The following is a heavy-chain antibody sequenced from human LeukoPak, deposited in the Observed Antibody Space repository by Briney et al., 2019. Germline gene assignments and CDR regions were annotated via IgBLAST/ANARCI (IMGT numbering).Heavy chain of an antibody. CDR1: NGSISSYH. CDR3: ARDLKKSDYYYYGMDV. V-gene: IGHV4-59*01. J-gene: IGHJ6*02. CDR2: ILTSGTT. Sequence: SETLSLTCTVSNGSISSYHWSWVRQPPGKGLEWIGYILTSGTTNYNPSLKSRVTISVDTSKNQFSLKLSSVTAADTAVYYCARDLKKSDYYYYGMDVWGQGTTVTVSS.